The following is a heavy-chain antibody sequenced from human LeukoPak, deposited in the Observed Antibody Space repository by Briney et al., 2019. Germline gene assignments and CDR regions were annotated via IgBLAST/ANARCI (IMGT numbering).Heavy chain of an antibody. Sequence: ASVKVSCKASGYTFTGYGISWVRQAPGQGLEWMGWISAYNGNTNYAQKLQGRVTMTTDTSTSTAYMELSSLRSEDTAVYYCARDPPIYYYDSSGYSGAFGMDVWGQGTTVTVSS. J-gene: IGHJ6*02. CDR2: ISAYNGNT. CDR3: ARDPPIYYYDSSGYSGAFGMDV. V-gene: IGHV1-18*01. D-gene: IGHD3-22*01. CDR1: GYTFTGYG.